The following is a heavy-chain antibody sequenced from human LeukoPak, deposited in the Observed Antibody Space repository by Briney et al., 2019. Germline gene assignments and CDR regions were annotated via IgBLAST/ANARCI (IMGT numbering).Heavy chain of an antibody. CDR3: AREAFDI. Sequence: GGSLRLSCAASGFTFSSYAMSWVRQAPGKGLEWVAVISYDGSNKYYADSVKGRFTISRDNSKNTLYLQMNSLRAEDTAVYYCAREAFDIWGQGTMVTVSS. J-gene: IGHJ3*02. CDR2: ISYDGSNK. CDR1: GFTFSSYA. V-gene: IGHV3-30-3*01.